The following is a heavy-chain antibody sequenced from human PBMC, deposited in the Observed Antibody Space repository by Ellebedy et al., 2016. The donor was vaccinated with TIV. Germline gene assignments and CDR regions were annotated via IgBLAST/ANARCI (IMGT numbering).Heavy chain of an antibody. Sequence: AASVKVSCKASGYTFTSYGISWVRQAPGQGLEWMGWISAYKGNTNYAQKLQGRVTMTTDTSTSTAYMELRSLRSDDTAVYYCARDQGDDYVWGSYLDYWGQGTLVTVSS. CDR2: ISAYKGNT. D-gene: IGHD3-16*02. CDR1: GYTFTSYG. CDR3: ARDQGDDYVWGSYLDY. J-gene: IGHJ4*02. V-gene: IGHV1-18*01.